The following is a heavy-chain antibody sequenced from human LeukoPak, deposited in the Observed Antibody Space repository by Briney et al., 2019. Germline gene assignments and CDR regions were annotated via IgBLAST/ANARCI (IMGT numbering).Heavy chain of an antibody. D-gene: IGHD4-17*01. J-gene: IGHJ4*02. CDR1: GFTFSSHS. Sequence: GGSLRLSCAASGFTFSSHSMNWVRQAPGKGLEWVSSISSSSSYIYYADSVKGRFTISRDNAKNSLYLRMNSLRAEDTAVYYCASYGDYRYYFDYWGQGTLVTVSS. CDR2: ISSSSSYI. V-gene: IGHV3-21*01. CDR3: ASYGDYRYYFDY.